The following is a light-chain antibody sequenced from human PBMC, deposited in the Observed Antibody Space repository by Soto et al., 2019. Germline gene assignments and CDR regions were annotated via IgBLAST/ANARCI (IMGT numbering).Light chain of an antibody. CDR2: EVS. Sequence: QSVLTQPASMSGSPGQSITISCTGTSSDVGTYNYVSWYQHHPGKVPRLMIYEVSNRPSGISNRFSGSKSGNTASLTSSGLQAEHEADYYCSSYTSSSTLVVFGGGTTLTVL. J-gene: IGLJ2*01. V-gene: IGLV2-14*01. CDR1: SSDVGTYNY. CDR3: SSYTSSSTLVV.